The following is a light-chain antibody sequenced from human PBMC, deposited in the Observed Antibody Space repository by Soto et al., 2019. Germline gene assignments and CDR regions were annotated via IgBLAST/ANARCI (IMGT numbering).Light chain of an antibody. Sequence: DIQMTQSPSSLSASVGDGVTIACRASQSVTTYLNWYQQKPGKAPKLLIYAASSLQSGVPSRFSASGSGTEFTLTISSLQPDDFATYYCQQYNSYSTFGQGTKVDIK. CDR3: QQYNSYST. CDR2: AAS. J-gene: IGKJ1*01. V-gene: IGKV1-39*01. CDR1: QSVTTY.